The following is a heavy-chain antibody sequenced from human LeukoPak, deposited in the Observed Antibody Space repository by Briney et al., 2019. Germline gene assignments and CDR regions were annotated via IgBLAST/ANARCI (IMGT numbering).Heavy chain of an antibody. Sequence: GGSLRLSCAASGFTFSSYGMHWVRQAPGKGLEWVAVIWYDGSNKYYADSVKGRFTISRDNSKNTLYLQMNSLRAEDTAVYYCAKDEYSSGWYPTDYWGQGTLVTVSS. D-gene: IGHD6-19*01. V-gene: IGHV3-33*06. CDR2: IWYDGSNK. J-gene: IGHJ4*02. CDR1: GFTFSSYG. CDR3: AKDEYSSGWYPTDY.